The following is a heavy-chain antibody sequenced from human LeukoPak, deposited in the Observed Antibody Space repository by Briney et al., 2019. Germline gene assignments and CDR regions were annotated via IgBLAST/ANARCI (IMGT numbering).Heavy chain of an antibody. J-gene: IGHJ4*02. CDR1: GFTFSSYW. Sequence: QPGGSLRLSCAASGFTFSSYWMSWVRQAPGKGLEWVANIKQDGSEKYYVDSVKGRFTISRDNAKNSPDLQMNSLRAEDTAVYYCATDPRAGNDYWGQGTLVTVSS. D-gene: IGHD6-19*01. V-gene: IGHV3-7*05. CDR3: ATDPRAGNDY. CDR2: IKQDGSEK.